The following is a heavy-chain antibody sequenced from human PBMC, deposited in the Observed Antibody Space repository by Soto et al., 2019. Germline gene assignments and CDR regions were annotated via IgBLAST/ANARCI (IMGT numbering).Heavy chain of an antibody. CDR1: GFIFEDYA. CDR2: ISWNSGNI. CDR3: AKGAVTSIFGYFDF. J-gene: IGHJ4*02. D-gene: IGHD3-3*01. V-gene: IGHV3-9*01. Sequence: EVHLVESGGGLVQPGRSLRLSCAASGFIFEDYAMHWVRQVPGKGLEWVSSISWNSGNIVYADPVKGRFTVSRDSANNSLYLQMNSLRTEDTALYYCAKGAVTSIFGYFDFCGQGTLVTVSS.